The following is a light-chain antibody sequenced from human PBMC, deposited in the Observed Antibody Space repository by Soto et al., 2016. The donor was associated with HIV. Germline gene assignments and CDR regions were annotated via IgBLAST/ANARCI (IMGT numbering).Light chain of an antibody. CDR1: NIGSKS. V-gene: IGLV3-21*03. J-gene: IGLJ2*01. CDR2: DDT. CDR3: QMWESDNDRPYVV. Sequence: YELTQPPSVSVAPGKTARITCGGNNIGSKSVHWYQQKPGQAPVVVVYDDTDRPSGIPERFSGSNSGNTGNTATLIISRVEAGDEADYYCQMWESDNDRPYVVFGGGTKLTVL.